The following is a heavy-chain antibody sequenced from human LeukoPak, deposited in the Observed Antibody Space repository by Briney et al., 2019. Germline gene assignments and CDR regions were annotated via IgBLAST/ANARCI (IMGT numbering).Heavy chain of an antibody. J-gene: IGHJ4*02. CDR3: VAYDSSGYYNY. CDR2: INSDGSTT. V-gene: IGHV3-74*01. D-gene: IGHD3-22*01. CDR1: GFTFNNYW. Sequence: GGSLRLSCAASGFTFNNYWMHWVRQAPGKGLVWVSRINSDGSTTTNADSVKGRFTISRDNAKNTLYLQMNSLSAEDTAVYYCVAYDSSGYYNYWGQGTLVTVSS.